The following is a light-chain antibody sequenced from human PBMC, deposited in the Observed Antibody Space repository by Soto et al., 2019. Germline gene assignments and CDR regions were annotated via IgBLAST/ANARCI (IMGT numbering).Light chain of an antibody. CDR2: DVS. Sequence: QSALTQPASVSGSPGQSITISCTGTSSDVGSYNLVSWYQQHPGKAPKLMLYDVSKLSSGVSNRFSGSKSGNTSSLTISGLPAEDEADYYCCSYAGSSTFVVFGGGTKLTV. J-gene: IGLJ2*01. CDR1: SSDVGSYNL. CDR3: CSYAGSSTFVV. V-gene: IGLV2-23*02.